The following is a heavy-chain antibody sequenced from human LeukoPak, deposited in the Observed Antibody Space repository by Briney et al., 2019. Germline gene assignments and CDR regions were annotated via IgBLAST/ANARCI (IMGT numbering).Heavy chain of an antibody. J-gene: IGHJ4*02. CDR1: EFTFNSIW. CDR2: INQDGSQK. D-gene: IGHD2-21*01. Sequence: GGSLRLSSAASEFTFNSIWMSWVRQAPGKGLEWVASINQDGSQKYYLDSVKGRFTISRDNAKNSLFLQVNSLRVEDTAVYYCGGEPRSMARWGQGTLVTVSS. CDR3: GGEPRSMAR. V-gene: IGHV3-7*01.